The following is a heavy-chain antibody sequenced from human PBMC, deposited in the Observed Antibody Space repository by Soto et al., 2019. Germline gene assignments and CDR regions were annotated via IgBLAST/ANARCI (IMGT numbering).Heavy chain of an antibody. CDR2: ISGSGGST. CDR1: GFTFSSYA. CDR3: AKDQMVVAATPFDY. D-gene: IGHD2-15*01. J-gene: IGHJ4*02. V-gene: IGHV3-23*01. Sequence: GGSLRLSCAASGFTFSSYAMTWVRQAPGKGLEWVSAISGSGGSTYYATSVKGRFTISRDNSKNTLYLQMNSLRAEDTAVYYCAKDQMVVAATPFDYWGQGTLVTVSS.